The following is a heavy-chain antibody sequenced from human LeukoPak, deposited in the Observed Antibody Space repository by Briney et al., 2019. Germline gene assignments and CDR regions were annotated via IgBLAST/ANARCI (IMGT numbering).Heavy chain of an antibody. V-gene: IGHV3-74*01. CDR2: INTDGSIT. CDR3: AMPTSPFYYYGMDV. J-gene: IGHJ6*02. Sequence: GGSLRLSCAASGFTFSDYWIHWVRQAPGKGLVWVSRINTDGSITNYADSVKGRFSISRDNAKNTLYLQMNSLRAEDTGVYYCAMPTSPFYYYGMDVWGQGTTVTVSS. D-gene: IGHD2-2*01. CDR1: GFTFSDYW.